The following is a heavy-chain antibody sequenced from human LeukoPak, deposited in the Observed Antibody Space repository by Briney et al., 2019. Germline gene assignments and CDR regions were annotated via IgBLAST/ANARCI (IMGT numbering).Heavy chain of an antibody. D-gene: IGHD6-6*01. CDR1: GGSVSSGSYY. J-gene: IGHJ4*02. Sequence: PSETLSLTCTVSGGSVSSGSYYWSWIRQPPGKGLERIGYIYYSGSTNYNPSLKSRVTISVDTSKNQFSLKLSSVTAADTAVYYCARAPSAKNSSPYFFDYWGQGTLVTVSS. V-gene: IGHV4-61*01. CDR2: IYYSGST. CDR3: ARAPSAKNSSPYFFDY.